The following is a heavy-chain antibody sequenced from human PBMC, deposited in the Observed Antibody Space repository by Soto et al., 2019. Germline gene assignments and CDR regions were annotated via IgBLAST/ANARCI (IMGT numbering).Heavy chain of an antibody. Sequence: ASVKVSCKASGYTFTSYGISWVRQAPGQGLEWVGWISAYNGNTNYAQKLQGRVTMTTDTSTSTAYMELRILRSDDTAVYYCARFRQYCSGGSCYLSDYYYYYGMDVWGQGTTVTVSS. J-gene: IGHJ6*02. V-gene: IGHV1-18*04. CDR3: ARFRQYCSGGSCYLSDYYYYYGMDV. CDR2: ISAYNGNT. D-gene: IGHD2-15*01. CDR1: GYTFTSYG.